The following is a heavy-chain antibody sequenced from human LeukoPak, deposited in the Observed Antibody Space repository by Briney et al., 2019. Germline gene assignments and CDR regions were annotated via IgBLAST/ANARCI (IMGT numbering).Heavy chain of an antibody. J-gene: IGHJ5*02. D-gene: IGHD1-1*01. CDR1: GFTFSSYS. CDR2: ISSSSSYI. CDR3: ARGDTTRPEWFDP. Sequence: GGSLRLSCAASGFTFSSYSMNWVRQAPGKGLEWVSSISSSSSYIYYADSVKGRFTISRDNAKNSLYLQMNSLRAEDTAVYYCARGDTTRPEWFDPWGQGTLVTVSS. V-gene: IGHV3-21*01.